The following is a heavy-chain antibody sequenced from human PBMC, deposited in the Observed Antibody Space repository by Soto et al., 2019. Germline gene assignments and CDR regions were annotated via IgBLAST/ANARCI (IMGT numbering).Heavy chain of an antibody. D-gene: IGHD3-22*01. Sequence: KPSETLSLTCAVYGGSFSGYYWSWIRQPPGKGLEWIGETNHSGSTNYNPSLKSRVTISVDTSKNQFSLKLSSVTAADTAVYYCARVGYYDSSGYLGYYYYYGMDVWGQGTTVTVSS. CDR2: TNHSGST. CDR3: ARVGYYDSSGYLGYYYYYGMDV. V-gene: IGHV4-34*01. CDR1: GGSFSGYY. J-gene: IGHJ6*02.